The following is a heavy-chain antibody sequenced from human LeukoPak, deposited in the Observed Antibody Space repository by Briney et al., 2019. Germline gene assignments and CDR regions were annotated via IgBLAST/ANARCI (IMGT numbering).Heavy chain of an antibody. CDR3: AKDLGVTMVRDAPYGMDV. Sequence: GRSLRLSCAASGFTFSSYGMHWVRQAPGKGLEWVAVISYDGSNKYYADSVKGRFTISRDNSKNTLYLQMNSLRAEDTAVYYCAKDLGVTMVRDAPYGMDVWGKGTTVTVSS. CDR1: GFTFSSYG. D-gene: IGHD3-10*01. V-gene: IGHV3-30*18. J-gene: IGHJ6*04. CDR2: ISYDGSNK.